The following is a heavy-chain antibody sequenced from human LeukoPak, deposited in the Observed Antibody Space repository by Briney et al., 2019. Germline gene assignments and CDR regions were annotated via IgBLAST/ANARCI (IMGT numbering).Heavy chain of an antibody. D-gene: IGHD1-20*01. CDR1: GGSISSYY. V-gene: IGHV4-59*01. Sequence: PSETLSLTCTVSGGSISSYYWSWIRQPPGRGLEWIGYIYYSGSTNYNPSLKSRVTISVDTSKNQFSLNLSSVTAADTAVYYCARLITGTVHYYGMDVWGQGTTVTVSS. J-gene: IGHJ6*02. CDR2: IYYSGST. CDR3: ARLITGTVHYYGMDV.